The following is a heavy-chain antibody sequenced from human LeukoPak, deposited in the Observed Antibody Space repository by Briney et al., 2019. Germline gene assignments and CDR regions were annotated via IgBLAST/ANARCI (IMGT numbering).Heavy chain of an antibody. CDR3: AVTRTRGDH. CDR1: GFTFSNYW. CDR2: INQDGNDK. Sequence: GGSLRLSCAASGFTFSNYWMTWVRQAPGKGLEWVANINQDGNDKYYVDSVKGRFTISRDNTKSSLFLQMNSPRAEDTAVYYCAVTRTRGDHWGQGTLVTVSS. D-gene: IGHD2-21*01. J-gene: IGHJ4*02. V-gene: IGHV3-7*03.